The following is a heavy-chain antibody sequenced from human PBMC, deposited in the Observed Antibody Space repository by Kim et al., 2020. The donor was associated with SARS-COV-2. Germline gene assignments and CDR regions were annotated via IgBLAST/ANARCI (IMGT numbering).Heavy chain of an antibody. D-gene: IGHD5-12*01. V-gene: IGHV1-3*01. CDR3: ARDIVATIDAREFDY. Sequence: ASVKVSCKASGYTFTSYAMHWVRQAPGQRLEWMGWINAGNGNTKYSQKFQGRVTITRDTSASTAYMELSSLRSEDTAVYYCARDIVATIDAREFDYWGQGTLVTVSS. CDR2: INAGNGNT. CDR1: GYTFTSYA. J-gene: IGHJ4*02.